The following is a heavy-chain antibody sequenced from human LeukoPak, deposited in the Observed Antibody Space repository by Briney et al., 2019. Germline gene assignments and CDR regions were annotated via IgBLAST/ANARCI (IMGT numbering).Heavy chain of an antibody. CDR2: INPNSGGT. CDR1: GYTFTGYY. Sequence: SVKVSCKASGYTFTGYYMHWVRQAPGQGLEWMGWINPNSGGTNYAQKFQGRVTMTRDTSISTAYMELSRLRSDDTAVYYCASEYYDILTGYYYGMDVWGQGTTVTVSS. J-gene: IGHJ6*02. D-gene: IGHD3-9*01. CDR3: ASEYYDILTGYYYGMDV. V-gene: IGHV1-2*02.